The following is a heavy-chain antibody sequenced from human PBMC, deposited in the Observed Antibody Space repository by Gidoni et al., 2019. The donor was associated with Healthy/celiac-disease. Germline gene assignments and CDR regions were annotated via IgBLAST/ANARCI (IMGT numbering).Heavy chain of an antibody. D-gene: IGHD1-7*01. Sequence: EVQLVESGGGLVQPGGSLHPSCAAPGLPFSGSAMHWVRQASGKGLEWVGRIRSKANSYATAYAASVKGRFTISRDDSKNTAYLQMNSLKTEDTAVYYCTRPNYTYAFDIWGQGTMVTVSS. CDR2: IRSKANSYAT. J-gene: IGHJ3*02. CDR1: GLPFSGSA. V-gene: IGHV3-73*02. CDR3: TRPNYTYAFDI.